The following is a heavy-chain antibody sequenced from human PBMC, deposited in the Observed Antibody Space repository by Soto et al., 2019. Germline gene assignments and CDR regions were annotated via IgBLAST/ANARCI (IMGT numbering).Heavy chain of an antibody. CDR3: ARDLNWAFDY. D-gene: IGHD7-27*01. V-gene: IGHV3-21*01. CDR2: ISSSSSYI. Sequence: PGGSLRLSCAASGFTFSSYSMNWVRQAPGKGLEWVSSISSSSSYIYYADSVKGRFTISRDNGKDSLYLQMSSLRAEDTAVYYCARDLNWAFDYWGQGTLVTVSS. J-gene: IGHJ4*02. CDR1: GFTFSSYS.